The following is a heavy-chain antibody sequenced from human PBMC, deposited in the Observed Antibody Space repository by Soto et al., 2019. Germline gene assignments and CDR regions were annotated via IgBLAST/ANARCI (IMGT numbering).Heavy chain of an antibody. CDR1: GYTFTSYY. J-gene: IGHJ6*02. CDR2: INPSGGST. V-gene: IGHV1-46*01. Sequence: ASVKVSCKASGYTFTSYYMHWVRQAPGQGLEWMGIINPSGGSTSYAQKFQGRVTMTRDTSTSTVYMELSSLRSEDTAVYYCARVVVAATGYYYGMDVWGQGTTVTVSS. D-gene: IGHD2-15*01. CDR3: ARVVVAATGYYYGMDV.